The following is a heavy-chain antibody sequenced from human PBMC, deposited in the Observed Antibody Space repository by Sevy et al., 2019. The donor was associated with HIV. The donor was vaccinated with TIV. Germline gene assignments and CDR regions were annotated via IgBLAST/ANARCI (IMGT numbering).Heavy chain of an antibody. CDR1: GFTFNNYA. D-gene: IGHD6-19*01. CDR3: ARSAIAVAGSYGTDV. J-gene: IGHJ6*02. Sequence: WGSLRLSCAASGFTFNNYAMHWVRQAPGKGLEWVALISSDGGNEYYAESVKGRFTISRDNSKNTLYLQMNSLRAEDKAVYYWARSAIAVAGSYGTDVWGQWTTGTVSS. V-gene: IGHV3-30*04. CDR2: ISSDGGNE.